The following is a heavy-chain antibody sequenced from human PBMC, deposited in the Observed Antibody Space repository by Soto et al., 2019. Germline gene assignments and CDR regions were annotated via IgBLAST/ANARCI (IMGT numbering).Heavy chain of an antibody. Sequence: ASVKVSCKASGYTFTGYYMHWVRQAPGQGLEWMGWINPDSGGTNYAQKFQGRVTMTRDTSISTAYMELSRLRSDDTAVYYCARAPSQYSSSSGWFDPWGQGTLVTVSS. V-gene: IGHV1-2*02. D-gene: IGHD6-6*01. CDR1: GYTFTGYY. J-gene: IGHJ5*02. CDR3: ARAPSQYSSSSGWFDP. CDR2: INPDSGGT.